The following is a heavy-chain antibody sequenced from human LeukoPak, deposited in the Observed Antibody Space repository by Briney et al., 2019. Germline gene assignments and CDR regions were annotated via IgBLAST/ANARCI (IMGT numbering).Heavy chain of an antibody. CDR1: GFTFTSSA. V-gene: IGHV1-58*02. CDR3: AAGHYYDSSGYPKSPDY. D-gene: IGHD3-22*01. J-gene: IGHJ4*02. CDR2: IVVGSGNT. Sequence: SVKVSSKASGFTFTSSAMQWVRQARGQRLEWIGWIVVGSGNTNYAQKFQERVTITRDMSTSTAYMELSSLRSEDTAVYYCAAGHYYDSSGYPKSPDYWGQGTLVTVSS.